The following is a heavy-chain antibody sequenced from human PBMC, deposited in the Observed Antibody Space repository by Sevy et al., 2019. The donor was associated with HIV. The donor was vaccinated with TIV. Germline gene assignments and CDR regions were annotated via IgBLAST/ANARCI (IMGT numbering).Heavy chain of an antibody. CDR3: SRARNTRIAARRPSYFDY. CDR1: GFTFSSYS. D-gene: IGHD6-6*01. V-gene: IGHV3-21*01. Sequence: GGSLRLSCAASGFTFSSYSMNWVRQAPGKGLEWVSSISSSSSYIYYADSVKGRFTISRDNAKNSLYLQMNSLRAEDTAVYYCSRARNTRIAARRPSYFDYWGQGTLVTVSS. CDR2: ISSSSSYI. J-gene: IGHJ4*02.